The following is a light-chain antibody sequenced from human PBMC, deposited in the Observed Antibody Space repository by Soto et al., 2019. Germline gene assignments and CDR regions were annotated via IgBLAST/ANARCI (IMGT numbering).Light chain of an antibody. V-gene: IGLV2-14*01. CDR1: SSDVGGYNY. CDR3: SSYTSSITWV. Sequence: SALTQPASVSGSPGQSITISCTGTSSDVGGYNYVSWYQQHPDKAPKLMIYEVSNRPSGVSNRFSGSKSGNTASLTISGLQAEDEADYYCSSYTSSITWVFGGGTKLTVL. J-gene: IGLJ3*02. CDR2: EVS.